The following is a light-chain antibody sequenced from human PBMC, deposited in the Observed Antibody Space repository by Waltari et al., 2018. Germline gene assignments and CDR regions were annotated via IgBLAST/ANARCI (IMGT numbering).Light chain of an antibody. J-gene: IGKJ1*01. CDR3: QHYLRLPVT. V-gene: IGKV3-20*01. CDR1: QSVGRA. Sequence: DIVLTQSPGTLSLSLGERATVAFRASQSVGRALAWYQQKPGQAPRLLIYGASTRATGIPDRFSGSGSVTDFSLTISRLEPDDFAVYYCQHYLRLPVTFGQGTTVEI. CDR2: GAS.